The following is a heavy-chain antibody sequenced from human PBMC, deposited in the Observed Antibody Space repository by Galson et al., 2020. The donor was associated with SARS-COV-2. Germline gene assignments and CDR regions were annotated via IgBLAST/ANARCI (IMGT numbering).Heavy chain of an antibody. CDR1: GFTFGDYA. J-gene: IGHJ3*02. Sequence: GGSLRLSCTASGFTFGDYAMSWFRQAPGKGLEWVGFIRSKAYGGTTEYAASVKGRFTISRDDSKSIAYLQMNSLKTEDTAVYYCTRDRVSGLREDAVDTCGQGTMVTVSS. CDR3: TRDRVSGLREDAVDT. V-gene: IGHV3-49*03. D-gene: IGHD6-25*01. CDR2: IRSKAYGGTT.